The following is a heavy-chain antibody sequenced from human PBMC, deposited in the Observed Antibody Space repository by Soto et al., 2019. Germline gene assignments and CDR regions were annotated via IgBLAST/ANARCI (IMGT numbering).Heavy chain of an antibody. V-gene: IGHV1-46*03. CDR3: VRESTPTKWFDP. J-gene: IGHJ5*02. CDR1: GYTFTSYY. Sequence: ASVKVSCKASGYTFTSYYIHWVRQAPGQGLEWMGVINPSGGSTSYAQNFQGRVTMTRDTSTSTVYMELSSLRSEDTAVYYCVRESTPTKWFDPWGQGTLVTVSS. CDR2: INPSGGST. D-gene: IGHD4-17*01.